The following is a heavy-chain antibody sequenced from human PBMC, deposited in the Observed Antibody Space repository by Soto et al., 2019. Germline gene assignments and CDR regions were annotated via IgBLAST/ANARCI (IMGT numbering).Heavy chain of an antibody. CDR1: GGSFSGYY. Sequence: SETLSLTCAVYGGSFSGYYWTWIRQPPGTGLEWIGEINHSGSTNYNPSLKSRATISVDHSKNQFSLTLRSVTAADTAVYYCARDYGDYSFFFDYWGQGALVTVSS. CDR3: ARDYGDYSFFFDY. D-gene: IGHD4-17*01. V-gene: IGHV4-34*01. CDR2: INHSGST. J-gene: IGHJ4*02.